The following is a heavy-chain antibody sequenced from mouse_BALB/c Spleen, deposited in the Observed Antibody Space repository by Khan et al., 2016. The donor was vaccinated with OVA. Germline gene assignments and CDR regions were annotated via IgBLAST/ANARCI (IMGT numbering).Heavy chain of an antibody. CDR1: GYSFTGYF. D-gene: IGHD1-3*01. CDR2: INPHIGET. Sequence: VQLQQSGPELVKPGASVKISCKASGYSFTGYFMNWVMQSPGKSLEWIGRINPHIGETLYNQKFKGKATLTVDESSRTAHMELRSLASEDSAVYYCARKSGSDFDYWGQGTTLTVSS. J-gene: IGHJ2*01. CDR3: ARKSGSDFDY. V-gene: IGHV1-20*02.